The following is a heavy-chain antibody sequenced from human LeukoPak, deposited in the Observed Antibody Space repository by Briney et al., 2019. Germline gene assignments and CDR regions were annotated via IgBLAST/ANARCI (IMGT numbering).Heavy chain of an antibody. V-gene: IGHV3-53*01. Sequence: GGSLRLSCAASGFTVSSNYMSWVRQAPGKGLEWVSVIYSGGSTYYADSVKGRFTISRDNAKNSLYLQMNSLRAEDTAVYYCARDLPYSSSWYDYYYGMDVWGQGTTVTVSS. J-gene: IGHJ6*02. CDR2: IYSGGST. CDR1: GFTVSSNY. D-gene: IGHD6-13*01. CDR3: ARDLPYSSSWYDYYYGMDV.